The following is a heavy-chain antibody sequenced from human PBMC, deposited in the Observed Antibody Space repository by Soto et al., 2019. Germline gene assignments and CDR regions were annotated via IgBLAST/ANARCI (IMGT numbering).Heavy chain of an antibody. CDR3: AKGLHYSGSGQLFDY. CDR1: GFTFSSYA. CDR2: ISGSGGST. J-gene: IGHJ4*02. Sequence: GGSLRLSCAASGFTFSSYAMSWFRQAPGKGLEWVSAISGSGGSTYYADSVKGRFTISRAKSKNTLYLQMNSLIAEDTAVYYCAKGLHYSGSGQLFDYWGQGTLVTVSS. V-gene: IGHV3-23*01. D-gene: IGHD1-26*01.